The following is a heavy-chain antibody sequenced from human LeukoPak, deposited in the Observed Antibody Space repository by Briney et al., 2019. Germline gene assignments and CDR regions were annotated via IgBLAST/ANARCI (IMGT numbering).Heavy chain of an antibody. CDR3: ARQEYSSGRSFDY. D-gene: IGHD6-19*01. Sequence: SETLSLTCTVSGGSISSYYWSWIRQPPGKGLEWIGYTYYSGSTNYNPSLKSRVTISVDTPKNQFSLKLSSVTAADTAVYYCARQEYSSGRSFDYWGQGTLVTVSS. CDR2: TYYSGST. J-gene: IGHJ4*02. CDR1: GGSISSYY. V-gene: IGHV4-59*01.